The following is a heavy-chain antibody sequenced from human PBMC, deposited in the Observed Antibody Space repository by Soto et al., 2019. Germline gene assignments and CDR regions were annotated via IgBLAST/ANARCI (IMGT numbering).Heavy chain of an antibody. J-gene: IGHJ6*02. Sequence: SETLSLTCAVYGGSFSGYYWSWIRQPPGKGLEWIGEINHSGSTNYNPSLKSRVTISVDTSKNQFSLKLSSVTAADTAVYYCARGERGLRWYGMDVWGQGTTVTVSS. D-gene: IGHD1-26*01. CDR1: GGSFSGYY. CDR3: ARGERGLRWYGMDV. V-gene: IGHV4-34*01. CDR2: INHSGST.